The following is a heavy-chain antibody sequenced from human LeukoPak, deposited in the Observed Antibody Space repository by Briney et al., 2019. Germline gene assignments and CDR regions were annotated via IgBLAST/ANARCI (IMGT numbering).Heavy chain of an antibody. V-gene: IGHV4-59*01. J-gene: IGHJ4*02. CDR3: ARDSYGGNSDYFDY. CDR1: GGSISSYY. CDR2: IYYSGST. D-gene: IGHD4-23*01. Sequence: PSETLSLTCTVSGGSISSYYWSWIRQPPGKGLEWIGYIYYSGSTNCNPSLKSRVTISVDTSKNQFSLKLSSVTVADTAVYYCARDSYGGNSDYFDYWGQGTLVTVSS.